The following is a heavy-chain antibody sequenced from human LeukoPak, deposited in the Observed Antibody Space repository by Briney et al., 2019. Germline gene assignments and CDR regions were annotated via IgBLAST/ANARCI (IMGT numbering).Heavy chain of an antibody. Sequence: GGSLRLSCAASGFTFTSYAISWVRQAPGKGLEWVSAISGSGGSTYYADTVKGRFTISRDNSKNTLYLQMNSLRAEDTAVYYCAKDQVRGVIGNWGQGTLVTVSS. CDR1: GFTFTSYA. CDR3: AKDQVRGVIGN. CDR2: ISGSGGST. D-gene: IGHD3-10*01. V-gene: IGHV3-23*01. J-gene: IGHJ4*02.